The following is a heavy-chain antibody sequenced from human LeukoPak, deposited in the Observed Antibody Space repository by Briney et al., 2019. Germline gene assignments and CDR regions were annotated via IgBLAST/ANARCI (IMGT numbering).Heavy chain of an antibody. Sequence: GGSLRLSCAASGFTFSHYGMHWVRQAPGKGLEWVAVIWNDGTNRYYGDSVKGRFTISSDDSKNTVYLQMNGLRAGDTAVYYCAKDAQRGFDYSNSLDYWGQGTLVTVSS. D-gene: IGHD4-11*01. CDR3: AKDAQRGFDYSNSLDY. CDR1: GFTFSHYG. J-gene: IGHJ4*02. V-gene: IGHV3-33*06. CDR2: IWNDGTNR.